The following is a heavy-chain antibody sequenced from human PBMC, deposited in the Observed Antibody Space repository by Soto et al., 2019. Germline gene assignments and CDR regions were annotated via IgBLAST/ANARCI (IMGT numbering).Heavy chain of an antibody. Sequence: QMQLVQSGPEVKKPGTSVKVSCRASGFTFTSSAVQWVRQDRGQRLEWLGWIVVGSGNTNYVQQFKERATITRNMSTSTAYMELSSLRSEDTSVYYGAAANRIAVDGIGYWGQGTLVTVSS. J-gene: IGHJ4*02. CDR2: IVVGSGNT. CDR1: GFTFTSSA. CDR3: AAANRIAVDGIGY. V-gene: IGHV1-58*01. D-gene: IGHD6-19*01.